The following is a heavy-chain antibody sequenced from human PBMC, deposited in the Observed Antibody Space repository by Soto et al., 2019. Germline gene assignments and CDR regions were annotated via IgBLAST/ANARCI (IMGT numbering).Heavy chain of an antibody. D-gene: IGHD6-19*01. Sequence: PGGSLRLSCAASGFTFSNYSMNWVRQAPGKGLEWVSSISSSSSYIYYADSVKGRFTISRDNAKNSLYLQMNSLRAEDTAVYYCARERLHSSGCCWFDPWGQGTLVTVSS. CDR1: GFTFSNYS. CDR3: ARERLHSSGCCWFDP. CDR2: ISSSSSYI. J-gene: IGHJ5*02. V-gene: IGHV3-21*01.